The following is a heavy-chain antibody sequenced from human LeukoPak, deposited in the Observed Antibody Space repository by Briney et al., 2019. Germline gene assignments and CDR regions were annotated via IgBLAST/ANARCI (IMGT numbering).Heavy chain of an antibody. D-gene: IGHD3-22*01. CDR1: GYTLTDFS. CDR2: FNREDDEP. V-gene: IGHV1-24*01. J-gene: IGHJ4*02. Sequence: GASVTVSCNISGYTLTDFSMHWVRQAPGKGLEWMGGFNREDDEPIYAPHFRGRVTVTEDTSTDTAYMELSSLRSEDTAVYYCATLDSYYDNSGRPLIPDGGQGTLVTVSS. CDR3: ATLDSYYDNSGRPLIPD.